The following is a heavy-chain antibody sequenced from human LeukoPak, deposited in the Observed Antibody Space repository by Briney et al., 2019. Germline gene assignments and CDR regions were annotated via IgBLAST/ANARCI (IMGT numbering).Heavy chain of an antibody. D-gene: IGHD5-12*01. J-gene: IGHJ4*02. V-gene: IGHV1-2*02. Sequence: ASVTVSFKASGYTFTDYYVHWVRQAPGQGLEWLGWVNPNTGGTNYAQKFQGRVTMTRDTSISTAYMELSRLRSDDTAVYYCARVGRGNSGYDLDYWGQGTLVTVSS. CDR3: ARVGRGNSGYDLDY. CDR2: VNPNTGGT. CDR1: GYTFTDYY.